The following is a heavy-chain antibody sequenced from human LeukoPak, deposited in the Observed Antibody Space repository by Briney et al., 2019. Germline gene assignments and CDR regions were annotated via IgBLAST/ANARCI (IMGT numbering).Heavy chain of an antibody. D-gene: IGHD1-1*01. CDR2: IYYTGST. CDR3: ARLPSPWIAMDY. J-gene: IGHJ4*02. CDR1: GGSIRSYY. Sequence: PSETLSLTCTVSGGSIRSYYWNWIRQPPGKGLEWIGYIYYTGSTNYNPSLKSRVTMSVHTSKNQFSLKLNSVTAADTAIYYCARLPSPWIAMDYWGQGTLVTVSS. V-gene: IGHV4-59*08.